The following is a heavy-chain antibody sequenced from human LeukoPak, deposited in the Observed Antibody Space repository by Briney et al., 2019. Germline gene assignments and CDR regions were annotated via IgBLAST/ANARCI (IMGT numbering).Heavy chain of an antibody. CDR1: GLTFGNNW. J-gene: IGHJ5*02. CDR2: INSDGGGA. CDR3: ARDVPHNWFDT. V-gene: IGHV3-74*01. Sequence: PGGSLRLSCAAYGLTFGNNWMHWVRHGPGKGLVWISRINSDGGGAIYADSVKGRFTVSRDNAKNTLYLQMNSLRAEDTAVYYCARDVPHNWFDTWGQGTLVTVSS.